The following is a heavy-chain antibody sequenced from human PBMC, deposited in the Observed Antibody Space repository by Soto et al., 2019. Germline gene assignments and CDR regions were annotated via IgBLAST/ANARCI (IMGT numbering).Heavy chain of an antibody. J-gene: IGHJ4*02. D-gene: IGHD2-15*01. V-gene: IGHV4-39*01. CDR1: GGSISSSSYY. CDR3: ASKRYCSGGSCYDDY. CDR2: IYYSGTT. Sequence: SETLSLTCTVSGGSISSSSYYWGWIRQPPGKGLEWIGSIYYSGTTYYNPSLKSRVTISVDTSKNHFSLKLNSVTAADTAMYYCASKRYCSGGSCYDDYWGQGTLVTVSS.